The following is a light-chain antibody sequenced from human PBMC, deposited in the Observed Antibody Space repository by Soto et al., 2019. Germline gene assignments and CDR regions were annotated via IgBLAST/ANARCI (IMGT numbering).Light chain of an antibody. CDR2: RAS. CDR3: QHYDSYSGT. J-gene: IGKJ3*01. V-gene: IGKV1-5*03. Sequence: DIQMTQSPSTLSASVGDRVTITCRASQSINSWLAWYQQNPGKAPRLLIYRASSLEGGVPSRFSGSGSGAEFTLTISRLQPDDFATYYCQHYDSYSGTFGPGTKVDIK. CDR1: QSINSW.